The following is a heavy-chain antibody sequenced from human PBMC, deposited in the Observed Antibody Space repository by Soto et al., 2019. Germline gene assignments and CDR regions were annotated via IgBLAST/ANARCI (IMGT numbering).Heavy chain of an antibody. V-gene: IGHV3-23*01. CDR1: GFTFTTYA. J-gene: IGHJ4*02. CDR3: AKDQTFGELLTLDY. Sequence: PGGSLRLSCAASGFTFTTYAMSWVRQAPGKGLEWVSGISGSGDSTHYADSVKGRFTISRDNSKNTLYLQMSSLRAEDTAVYYCAKDQTFGELLTLDYWGQGTLVTVSS. CDR2: ISGSGDST. D-gene: IGHD3-10*01.